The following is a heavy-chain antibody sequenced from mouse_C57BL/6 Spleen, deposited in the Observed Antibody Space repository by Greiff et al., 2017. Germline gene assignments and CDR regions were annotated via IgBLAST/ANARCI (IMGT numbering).Heavy chain of an antibody. J-gene: IGHJ2*01. CDR3: ASLIYYDYPYYFDY. CDR1: GYTFTSYW. Sequence: QVQLQQPGAELVKPGASVKLSCKASGYTFTSYWMHWVKQRPGQGLEWIGMIHPNSVSTNYNEKFKSKATLTVDKSSSTAYMQLSSLTSEDSAVYYCASLIYYDYPYYFDYWGQGTTLTVSS. CDR2: IHPNSVST. V-gene: IGHV1-64*01. D-gene: IGHD2-4*01.